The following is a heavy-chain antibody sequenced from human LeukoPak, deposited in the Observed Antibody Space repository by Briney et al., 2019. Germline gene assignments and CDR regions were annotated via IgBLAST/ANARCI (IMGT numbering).Heavy chain of an antibody. CDR2: IWYDGSNK. Sequence: PGGSLRLSCAASGFTFSSYGMHWVRQAPGKGLEWVAVIWYDGSNKYYADSVKGRFTISRDNSKNTLYLQMNSLRAEDTAVYYCARDRDPYGDSVFDYWGQGTLVTVSS. V-gene: IGHV3-33*01. CDR1: GFTFSSYG. J-gene: IGHJ4*02. D-gene: IGHD4-17*01. CDR3: ARDRDPYGDSVFDY.